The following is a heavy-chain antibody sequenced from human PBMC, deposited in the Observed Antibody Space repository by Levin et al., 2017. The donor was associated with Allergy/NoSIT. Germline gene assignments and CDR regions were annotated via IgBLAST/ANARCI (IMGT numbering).Heavy chain of an antibody. CDR2: ISYDGTNT. Sequence: PGGSLRLSCAASGFSFSSYGMHWVRQAPGKGLEWVTYISYDGTNTYYGDSVKGRFTISRDNSKNTLYLQMNSLRVEDTAIYYCAKRGHSGRATFIDYWGQGTLVTVYS. CDR1: GFSFSSYG. CDR3: AKRGHSGRATFIDY. V-gene: IGHV3-30*18. J-gene: IGHJ4*02. D-gene: IGHD6-19*01.